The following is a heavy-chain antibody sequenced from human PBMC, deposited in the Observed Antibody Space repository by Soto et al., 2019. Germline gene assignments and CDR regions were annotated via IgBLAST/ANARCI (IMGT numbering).Heavy chain of an antibody. CDR2: ISGFNGNT. J-gene: IGHJ4*02. V-gene: IGHV1-18*01. CDR3: ARIGVSSGHESSDFDS. Sequence: QVQLVQSGAEVKKPGASVKVSCKASGYTFNFYGITWVRQAPGQGLEWMGWISGFNGNTNYAADLQGRVTMTTDTSTSTAYMELRGLRSDDTAVYYCARIGVSSGHESSDFDSWGQGTLVTVSS. D-gene: IGHD3-16*01. CDR1: GYTFNFYG.